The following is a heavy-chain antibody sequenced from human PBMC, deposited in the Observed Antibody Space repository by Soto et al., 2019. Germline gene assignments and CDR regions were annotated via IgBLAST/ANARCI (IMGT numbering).Heavy chain of an antibody. D-gene: IGHD6-19*01. V-gene: IGHV1-2*02. CDR1: GYTFTGYY. J-gene: IGHJ4*02. Sequence: GASVKVSCKASGYTFTGYYMHWVRQAPGQGLEWMGWIKPNSGGTNYEQKFQGRVTMTRDTSITTAHMELSRLRSDDTAVYYCAREEYSSGHSDYWGLGTPVTVSS. CDR2: IKPNSGGT. CDR3: AREEYSSGHSDY.